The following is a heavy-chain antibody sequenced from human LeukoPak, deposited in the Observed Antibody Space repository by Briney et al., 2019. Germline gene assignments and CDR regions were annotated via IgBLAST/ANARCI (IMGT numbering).Heavy chain of an antibody. V-gene: IGHV3-23*01. Sequence: PGGSLRLSCAASGFTFSSYAMSWVRQAPGKGLEWVSAISGSGGSTYYADSVKGRFTISRDNSKNTLYLQMNSLRAEDTAVYYCAKDLRIFVWELRNYFDYWGQGTLVTVSS. CDR2: ISGSGGST. CDR1: GFTFSSYA. J-gene: IGHJ4*02. D-gene: IGHD1-26*01. CDR3: AKDLRIFVWELRNYFDY.